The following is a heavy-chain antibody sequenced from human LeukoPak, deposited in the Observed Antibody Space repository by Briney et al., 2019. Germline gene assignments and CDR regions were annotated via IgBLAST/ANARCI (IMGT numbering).Heavy chain of an antibody. CDR3: ARGPSEQFLGYYMDV. D-gene: IGHD7-27*01. V-gene: IGHV4-59*11. CDR1: GGSIRSHH. Sequence: SETLSLTCIVSGGSIRSHHWSWIRQPPGKPLEWIGYMYYSGLTNSNPSLKSRVTLSIDKSRNQFSLNLRSLTAADTAVYYCARGPSEQFLGYYMDVWGKGTTVIVSS. CDR2: MYYSGLT. J-gene: IGHJ6*03.